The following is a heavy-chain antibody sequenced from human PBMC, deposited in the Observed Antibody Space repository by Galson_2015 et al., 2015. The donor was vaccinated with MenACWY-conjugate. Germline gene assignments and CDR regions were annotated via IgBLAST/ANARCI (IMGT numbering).Heavy chain of an antibody. CDR1: GGSISSYY. CDR2: VYYSGST. J-gene: IGHJ4*02. D-gene: IGHD5-18*01. V-gene: IGHV4-59*01. CDR3: ARYVVDTAMDYYFDY. Sequence: ETLSLTCTVSGGSISSYYWNWVRQPPGKGLEWIGYVYYSGSTNYNPSLKSRVAISVDTSKNQFSLKLSSVAAADTAVYYCARYVVDTAMDYYFDYWGQGTLVTVSS.